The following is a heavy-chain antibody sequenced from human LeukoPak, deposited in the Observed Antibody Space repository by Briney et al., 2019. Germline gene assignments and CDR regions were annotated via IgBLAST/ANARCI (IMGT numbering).Heavy chain of an antibody. CDR3: ARASKEYSGYDATYMDV. CDR1: GGSIGSGSDY. Sequence: SETLSLTCTVSGGSIGSGSDYWSWIRQPAGKGLEWIGRIYTSGSTNYNPSLKSRVTISVDTSKSQFSLKLSSVTAADTAVYYCARASKEYSGYDATYMDVWGKGTTVTISS. CDR2: IYTSGST. D-gene: IGHD5-12*01. J-gene: IGHJ6*03. V-gene: IGHV4-61*02.